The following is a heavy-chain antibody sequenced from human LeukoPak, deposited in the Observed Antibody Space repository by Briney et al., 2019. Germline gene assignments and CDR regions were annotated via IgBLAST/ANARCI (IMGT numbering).Heavy chain of an antibody. Sequence: GGSLRLSCAASGFTFNSYAMSWVRQAPGKGLEWVSAIESNGGNTYYLASVKGRFTISRDNFKNTLYLQMNNLRAEDTALYYCAKDRRFPEDVFDIWGQGTMVTVSS. CDR2: IESNGGNT. V-gene: IGHV3-23*01. CDR3: AKDRRFPEDVFDI. CDR1: GFTFNSYA. D-gene: IGHD2-21*01. J-gene: IGHJ3*02.